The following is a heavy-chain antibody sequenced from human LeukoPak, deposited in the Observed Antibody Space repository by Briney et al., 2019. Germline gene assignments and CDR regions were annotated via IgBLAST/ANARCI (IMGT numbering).Heavy chain of an antibody. Sequence: PETLSLTCIVSGGSITNPNYFWGWIRQPPGKGLEWIANIYYNGATAYSPSLKNRVTISVDTSNDQFSLKVTSVTAADSAVYFCAGEQFRGGGFDVWGQGTKVTVSS. V-gene: IGHV4-39*02. CDR1: GGSITNPNYF. D-gene: IGHD3-16*01. J-gene: IGHJ3*01. CDR2: IYYNGAT. CDR3: AGEQFRGGGFDV.